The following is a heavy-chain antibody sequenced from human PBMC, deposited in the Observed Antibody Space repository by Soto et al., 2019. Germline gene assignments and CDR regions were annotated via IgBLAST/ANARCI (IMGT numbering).Heavy chain of an antibody. CDR2: INPSGGST. CDR1: GYTFTSYY. Sequence: ASVKVSCKASGYTFTSYYMHWVRQAPGQGLAWMGIINPSGGSTSYAQKFPGRVTMTRDTSTSTFSMELSSLRSEDTAVDYCARRINTKYCSRTSCYQYCMDVWGQGTTVTVSS. V-gene: IGHV1-46*01. J-gene: IGHJ6*02. CDR3: ARRINTKYCSRTSCYQYCMDV. D-gene: IGHD2-2*01.